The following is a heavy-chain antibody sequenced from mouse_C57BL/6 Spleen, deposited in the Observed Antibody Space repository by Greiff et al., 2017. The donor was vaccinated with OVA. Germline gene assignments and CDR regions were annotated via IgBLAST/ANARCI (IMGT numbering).Heavy chain of an antibody. CDR1: GYTFTSSW. CDR2: IYPGSGST. V-gene: IGHV1-55*01. D-gene: IGHD2-3*01. J-gene: IGHJ2*01. Sequence: QVQLKQPGAELVQPGASVKMSCKASGYTFTSSWITWVKQRPGQGLEWIGDIYPGSGSTNYNEKFKSKATLTVDTSSSTAYMQLSSLTSEDSAVYYCARYDGYYGYWGQGTTLTVSS. CDR3: ARYDGYYGY.